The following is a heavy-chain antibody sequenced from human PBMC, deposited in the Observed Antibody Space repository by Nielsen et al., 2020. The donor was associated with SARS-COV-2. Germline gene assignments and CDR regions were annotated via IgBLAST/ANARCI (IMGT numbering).Heavy chain of an antibody. CDR1: GFTFDDYA. CDR2: ISWNSGSI. V-gene: IGHV3-9*01. J-gene: IGHJ6*02. CDR3: VRPLLGHYYAMDV. D-gene: IGHD3-16*01. Sequence: SLKISCAASGFTFDDYAMHWVRQAPGKGLEWVSGISWNSGSIGYADSVKGRFTISRDNSTNTLHVQMKSLRGEDTAVYYCVRPLLGHYYAMDVWGQGTAVTVSS.